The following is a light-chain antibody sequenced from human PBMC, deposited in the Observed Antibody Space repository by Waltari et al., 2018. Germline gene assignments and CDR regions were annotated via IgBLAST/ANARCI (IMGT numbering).Light chain of an antibody. J-gene: IGKJ3*01. CDR1: QRVSSSS. V-gene: IGKV3-20*01. CDR3: QQYSSLPLT. Sequence: EIVLTQSPGTLSLSPGERATLSCRASQRVSSSSLAWYQQKPGQAPRLLIYGASSRATGLPDRFSGSGSRTDFSLTISRLEPEDFAVYYCQQYSSLPLTFGPGTKVDLK. CDR2: GAS.